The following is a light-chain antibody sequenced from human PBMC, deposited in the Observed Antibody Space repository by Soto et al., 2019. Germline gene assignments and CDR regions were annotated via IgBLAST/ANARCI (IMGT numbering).Light chain of an antibody. V-gene: IGKV3-11*01. Sequence: EIVLTQSPATLSLSPGERATLSCRASQSVSRYLAWYQQKPGQAPRLLIYDASNRATGIPARFSGSGSGTDFTLTISSLEPENFAVYYCQQRSDWPSTSGGETKVQIK. J-gene: IGKJ4*01. CDR2: DAS. CDR1: QSVSRY. CDR3: QQRSDWPST.